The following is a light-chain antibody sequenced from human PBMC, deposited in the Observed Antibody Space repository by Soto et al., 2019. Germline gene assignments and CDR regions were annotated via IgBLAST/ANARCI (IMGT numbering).Light chain of an antibody. CDR3: QQYNTYPWT. V-gene: IGKV3D-15*01. CDR2: GAS. CDR1: QSVSSN. J-gene: IGKJ1*01. Sequence: EIVMTQSPATLSVSPGEGATLSCRASQSVSSNLAWYQQRPGQAPRLLIYGASTRATDIPARFSGSGSGTDFTLTISRLHPDDFATYYCQQYNTYPWTFGQGTKVDIK.